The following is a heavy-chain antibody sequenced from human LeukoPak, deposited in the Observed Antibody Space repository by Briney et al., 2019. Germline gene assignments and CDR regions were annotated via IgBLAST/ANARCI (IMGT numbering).Heavy chain of an antibody. CDR2: ISGSGGST. D-gene: IGHD2-2*01. Sequence: GGSLRLSCAASGFTFSSYWMSWVRQAPGKGLEWVSAISGSGGSTYYADSVKGRFTISRDNSKNTLYLQMNSLRAEDTAVYHCAKVPMQRLVAAYYFDYWGQGTLVTVSS. J-gene: IGHJ4*02. V-gene: IGHV3-23*01. CDR1: GFTFSSYW. CDR3: AKVPMQRLVAAYYFDY.